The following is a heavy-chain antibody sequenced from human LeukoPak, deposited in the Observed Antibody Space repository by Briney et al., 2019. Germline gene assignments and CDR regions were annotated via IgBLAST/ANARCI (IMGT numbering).Heavy chain of an antibody. CDR2: IYTSGST. CDR3: ARDKETYYDFWSGNVFDP. J-gene: IGHJ5*02. Sequence: SETLSLTCTVSGGSISSGSYYWSWIRQPAGKGLEWIGRIYTSGSTNYNPSLKSRVTISVDTSKNQFSLKLSSVTAADTAVYYCARDKETYYDFWSGNVFDPWGQGTLVTVSS. V-gene: IGHV4-61*02. D-gene: IGHD3-3*01. CDR1: GGSISSGSYY.